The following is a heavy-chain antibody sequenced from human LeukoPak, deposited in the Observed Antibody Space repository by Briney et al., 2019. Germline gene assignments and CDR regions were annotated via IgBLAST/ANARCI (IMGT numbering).Heavy chain of an antibody. D-gene: IGHD3-22*01. CDR3: ARGPFYDSSGYYTFHFDY. Sequence: ASVKVSCKASGYTFTSYGISWVRQAPGQGLEWMGWISAYNGNTNYAQKLQGRVTMTTDTSTSTAYMELRSLRSDDTAAYYCARGPFYDSSGYYTFHFDYWGQGTLVTVSS. J-gene: IGHJ4*02. V-gene: IGHV1-18*01. CDR1: GYTFTSYG. CDR2: ISAYNGNT.